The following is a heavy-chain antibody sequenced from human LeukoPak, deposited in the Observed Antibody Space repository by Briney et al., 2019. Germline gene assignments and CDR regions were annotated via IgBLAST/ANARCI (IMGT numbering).Heavy chain of an antibody. D-gene: IGHD2-15*01. V-gene: IGHV4-34*01. CDR3: ARRGGYSDY. CDR1: GGSFSGYY. Sequence: PSETLSLTCAVYGGSFSGYYWSWIRQPPGKGLEWIGEINHSGSTNYNPSLKSRVTMSVDTSKNQFSLKLSSVTAADTAVYYCARRGGYSDYWGQGTLVTVSS. J-gene: IGHJ4*02. CDR2: INHSGST.